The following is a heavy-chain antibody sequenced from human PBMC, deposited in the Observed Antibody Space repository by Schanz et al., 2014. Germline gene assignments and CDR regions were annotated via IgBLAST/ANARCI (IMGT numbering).Heavy chain of an antibody. J-gene: IGHJ4*02. CDR2: IYSDGST. D-gene: IGHD2-15*01. CDR1: GFTFISSA. Sequence: EVQLVESGGGLVQPGGSLRLSCAASGFTFISSAMSWVRQAPGKGLECVSIIYSDGSTYYVDSVKGRFIISRDNSKNTVYLQMNSLRAEDTAVYYCARDPGGTKTHGLWGQGTLVTVSS. CDR3: ARDPGGTKTHGL. V-gene: IGHV3-66*01.